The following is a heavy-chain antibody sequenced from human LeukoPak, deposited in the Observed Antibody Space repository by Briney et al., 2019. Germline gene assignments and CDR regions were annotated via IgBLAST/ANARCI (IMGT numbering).Heavy chain of an antibody. V-gene: IGHV3-7*01. CDR1: GFTFSSYW. CDR3: AREYSSSWFGINWFDP. Sequence: GGSLRLSCAASGFTFSSYWMSWVRQAPGKGLEWVANIKQDGSEKYYVDSVKGRFTIPRDNAKNSLYLQMNSLRAEDTAVYYCAREYSSSWFGINWFDPWGQGTLVTVSS. D-gene: IGHD6-13*01. CDR2: IKQDGSEK. J-gene: IGHJ5*02.